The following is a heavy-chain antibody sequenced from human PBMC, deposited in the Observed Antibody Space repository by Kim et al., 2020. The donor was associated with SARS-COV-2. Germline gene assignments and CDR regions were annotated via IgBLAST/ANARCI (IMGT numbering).Heavy chain of an antibody. CDR1: GFSLTTDRMC. D-gene: IGHD6-19*01. CDR2: IDWDDDK. CDR3: ARINTGCRNCDY. J-gene: IGHJ4*02. Sequence: SGPTLVNPTQTLTLTCTFSGFSLTTDRMCVSWVRQPPGKALEWLAHIDWDDDKYYNTSLKTRLTISKDTSKNQVVLTMTNMDPVDSATYYCARINTGCRNCDYWGQGTLVTVSS. V-gene: IGHV2-70*20.